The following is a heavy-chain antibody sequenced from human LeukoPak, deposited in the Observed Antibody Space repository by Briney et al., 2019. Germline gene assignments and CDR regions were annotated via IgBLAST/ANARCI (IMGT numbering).Heavy chain of an antibody. V-gene: IGHV3-23*01. CDR3: ARELFDFDY. J-gene: IGHJ4*02. Sequence: GGSLRLSCAASAFTFSSYAMTWVRQAPGKGLEWVSEITGSGGSTYYEDSVKGRFTISRDNSRNTLYLQMNSLRAEDTAVYYCARELFDFDYWGQGTLVTVSS. CDR2: ITGSGGST. D-gene: IGHD3-10*01. CDR1: AFTFSSYA.